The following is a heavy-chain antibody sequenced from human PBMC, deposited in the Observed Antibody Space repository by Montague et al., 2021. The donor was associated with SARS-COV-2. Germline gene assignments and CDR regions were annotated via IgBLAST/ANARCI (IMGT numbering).Heavy chain of an antibody. CDR2: ISYTGST. CDR3: ARQYYYDNNGFPAYDY. J-gene: IGHJ4*02. CDR1: GGSISSSSHY. Sequence: SETLSLTCTVSGGSISSSSHYWGWLRQPPGRGLQWIGSISYTGSTYYNPSLKSRVTISRDTSKNQFSLKLSSVTAADTAVYYCARQYYYDNNGFPAYDYWGRGTLVTVSS. D-gene: IGHD3-22*01. V-gene: IGHV4-39*01.